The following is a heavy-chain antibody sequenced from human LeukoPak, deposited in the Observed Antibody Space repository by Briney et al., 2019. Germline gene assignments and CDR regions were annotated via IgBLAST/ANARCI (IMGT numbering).Heavy chain of an antibody. D-gene: IGHD3-9*01. CDR3: ARGASKYDILTGFPSDYFDY. J-gene: IGHJ4*02. Sequence: SQTLSLTCTVSGGSISSGSYYWSWIRQPAGKGLEWIGRIYTSGSTNYYPSLKSRVTISVDTSKNQFSLKLSSVTAADTAVYYCARGASKYDILTGFPSDYFDYWGQGALVTVSS. V-gene: IGHV4-61*02. CDR2: IYTSGST. CDR1: GGSISSGSYY.